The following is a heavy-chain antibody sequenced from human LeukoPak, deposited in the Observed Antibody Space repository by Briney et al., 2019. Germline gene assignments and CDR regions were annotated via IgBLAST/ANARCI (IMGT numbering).Heavy chain of an antibody. CDR1: GFTLGSYW. CDR2: IDGHGTST. J-gene: IGHJ3*01. CDR3: ARAQLLADDAFNL. V-gene: IGHV3-74*01. D-gene: IGHD3-10*01. Sequence: PGGSPRLSCAASGFTLGSYWMHWVRQAPGKGLVWVSRIDGHGTSTSYADSVKGRFTISRDNARNTLYLQMNSLRADDTAVYFCARAQLLADDAFNLWGQGTMVTVSS.